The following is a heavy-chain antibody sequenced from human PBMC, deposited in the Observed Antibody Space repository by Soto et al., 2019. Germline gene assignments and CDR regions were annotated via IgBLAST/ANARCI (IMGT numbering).Heavy chain of an antibody. J-gene: IGHJ3*02. D-gene: IGHD6-6*01. Sequence: SETLSLTCAVSGYSISSGYYWGWIRQPPGKGLEWIGSIYHSGSTYYNPSLKSRVTISVDTSKNQFSLKLSSVTAADTAVYYCARPAARGPSAFDIWGQGTMVTVSS. CDR1: GYSISSGYY. V-gene: IGHV4-38-2*01. CDR3: ARPAARGPSAFDI. CDR2: IYHSGST.